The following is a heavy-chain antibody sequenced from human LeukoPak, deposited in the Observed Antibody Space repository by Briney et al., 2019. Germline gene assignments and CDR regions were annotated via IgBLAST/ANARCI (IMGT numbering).Heavy chain of an antibody. D-gene: IGHD1-26*01. CDR3: ATADWECFYFDS. J-gene: IGHJ4*02. CDR1: GGSVSRGGYY. Sequence: PSETLSLTCTVSGGSVSRGGYYWNWIRQHPGEGLEWIGFTSYSEGTYYNPSLMSRITISVDRSQNQFSLKMRDVTAADTAVYFCATADWECFYFDSWGQGALVAVSS. CDR2: TSYSEGT. V-gene: IGHV4-31*03.